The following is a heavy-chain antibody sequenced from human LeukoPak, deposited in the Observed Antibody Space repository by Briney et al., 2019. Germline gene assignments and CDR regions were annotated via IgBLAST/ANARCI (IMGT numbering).Heavy chain of an antibody. CDR2: IYHTGNA. V-gene: IGHV4-61*01. J-gene: IGHJ4*02. CDR1: GGSISSSSYY. D-gene: IGHD5-18*01. CDR3: ARDGYSYTDV. Sequence: PSETLSLTCTVSGGSISSSSYYWSWIRQPPGKGLEWIAYIYHTGNAKYNPSLKSRVTMSVDTSKNQFSLRLSSVTTADTAVYYCARDGYSYTDVWGQGILVTVSS.